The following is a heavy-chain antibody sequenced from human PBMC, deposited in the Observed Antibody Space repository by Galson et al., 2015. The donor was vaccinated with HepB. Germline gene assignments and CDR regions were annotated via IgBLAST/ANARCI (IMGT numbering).Heavy chain of an antibody. CDR2: ISSSSSYI. CDR1: GFTFSSYS. D-gene: IGHD5-24*01. V-gene: IGHV3-21*01. J-gene: IGHJ4*02. CDR3: ARDGGGGDGYNYDY. Sequence: SLRLSCAASGFTFSSYSMNWVRQAPGKGREWVSSISSSSSYIYYADSVKGRFTISRDNAKNSLYLQMNSLRAEDTAVYYCARDGGGGDGYNYDYWGQGTLVTVSS.